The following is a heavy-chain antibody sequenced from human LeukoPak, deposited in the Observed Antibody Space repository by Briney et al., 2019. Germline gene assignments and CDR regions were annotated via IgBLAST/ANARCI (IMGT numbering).Heavy chain of an antibody. Sequence: PSETLSLTCTVSGGSISSSSHYWGWIRQPPGKGPEWIGSIYYSGSTYYNPSLKIRVTISVDTSKNQFSLKLSSVTATDTAVYYCARHDCITTACYYFYGMDVWGQGTTVTVSS. J-gene: IGHJ6*02. V-gene: IGHV4-39*01. CDR1: GGSISSSSHY. D-gene: IGHD3-22*01. CDR3: ARHDCITTACYYFYGMDV. CDR2: IYYSGST.